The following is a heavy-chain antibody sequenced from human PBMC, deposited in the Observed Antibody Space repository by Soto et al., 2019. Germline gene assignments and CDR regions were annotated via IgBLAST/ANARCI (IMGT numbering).Heavy chain of an antibody. Sequence: SVKVSCKASGGTFSSYAISWVRQAPGQGLEWMGGIIPIFGTANYAQKFQGRVTITADESTSTAYMELSSLRSEDTAVYYCASYYYASSGYPSPYYYYGMDVLGQGTTVTV. CDR3: ASYYYASSGYPSPYYYYGMDV. V-gene: IGHV1-69*13. CDR1: GGTFSSYA. CDR2: IIPIFGTA. D-gene: IGHD3-22*01. J-gene: IGHJ6*02.